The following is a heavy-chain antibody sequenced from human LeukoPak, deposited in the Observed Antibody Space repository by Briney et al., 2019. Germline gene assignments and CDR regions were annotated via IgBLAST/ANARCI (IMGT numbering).Heavy chain of an antibody. D-gene: IGHD3-10*01. CDR1: GFTFSNE. CDR3: ARDKEWFGNFDY. J-gene: IGHJ4*02. CDR2: ISVSGTTT. Sequence: GGSLRLSCAASGFTFSNEMNWVRQAPGKGLEWISYISVSGTTTYYADSVKGRFTISRDDAKNSLFLQMNSLRVEDAAIYYCARDKEWFGNFDYWGQGTLVTVSS. V-gene: IGHV3-48*03.